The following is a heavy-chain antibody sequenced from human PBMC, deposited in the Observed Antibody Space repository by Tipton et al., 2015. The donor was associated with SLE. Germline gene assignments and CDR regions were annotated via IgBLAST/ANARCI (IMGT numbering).Heavy chain of an antibody. J-gene: IGHJ4*02. V-gene: IGHV3-53*05. CDR3: ARGLTIAVAGAFDY. CDR1: GFTVSSNY. Sequence: SLRLSCAASGFTVSSNYMSWVRQAPGKGLEWVSVIYSGGSTYYADSVKGRFTISRDNSKNTLYLQMNSLRAEDTAAYYCARGLTIAVAGAFDYWGQGTLVTVSS. D-gene: IGHD6-19*01. CDR2: IYSGGST.